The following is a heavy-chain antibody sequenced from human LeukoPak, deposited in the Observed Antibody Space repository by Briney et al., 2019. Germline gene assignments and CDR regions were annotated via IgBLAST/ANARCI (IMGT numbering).Heavy chain of an antibody. D-gene: IGHD5-18*01. V-gene: IGHV1-69*04. Sequence: SVKVSCKASGGTFSSYAISWVRQAPGQGLEWMGRFIPILGIANYAQKFQGRVTITADKSTSTAYMELSSLRSEDTAVYYCASGLWSYGYEITNPNLVDWGQGTLVTVSS. CDR1: GGTFSSYA. CDR2: FIPILGIA. CDR3: ASGLWSYGYEITNPNLVD. J-gene: IGHJ4*02.